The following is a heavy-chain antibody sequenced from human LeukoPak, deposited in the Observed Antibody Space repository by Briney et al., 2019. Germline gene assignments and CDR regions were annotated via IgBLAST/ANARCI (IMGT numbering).Heavy chain of an antibody. V-gene: IGHV3-23*01. Sequence: GGSLRLSCAASGFIVSSNYMSWVRQAPGKGLEWVSAIGGSGGSTYYADSVKGRFTISRDNSKNTLYLQMNSLRAEDTAVYYCAKEYYDFWSGYYYFDNCGQGTLVTVSS. CDR2: IGGSGGST. CDR3: AKEYYDFWSGYYYFDN. J-gene: IGHJ4*02. CDR1: GFIVSSNY. D-gene: IGHD3-3*01.